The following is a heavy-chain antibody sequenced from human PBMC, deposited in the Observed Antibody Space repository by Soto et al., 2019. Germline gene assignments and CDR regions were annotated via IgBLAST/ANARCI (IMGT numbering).Heavy chain of an antibody. CDR1: GYTFTNYG. V-gene: IGHV1-18*01. Sequence: QVQLVQSGAEVREPGASVKVSCKASGYTFTNYGITWVRQAPGQGLEWMAWISTYNGNTNYAQKLQDRVTMTTDTXXXXXXXXXXXXXXXXXXXXYCAXVSVEGGYFDLWGRGTLVTVSS. D-gene: IGHD2-15*01. CDR3: AXVSVEGGYFDL. J-gene: IGHJ2*01. CDR2: ISTYNGNT.